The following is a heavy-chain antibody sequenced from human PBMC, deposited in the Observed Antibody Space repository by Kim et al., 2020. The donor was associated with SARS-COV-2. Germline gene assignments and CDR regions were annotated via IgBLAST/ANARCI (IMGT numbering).Heavy chain of an antibody. CDR2: INQDGSEK. Sequence: GGSLRLSCAASGFTFSSYWMTWVRQAPGKGLEWVASINQDGSEKKYVDSVKGRFTISIDNAKNSVYLHMYSLRVEDTAVYYCARGVTGTSPYYWGQGTRITVSS. D-gene: IGHD1-7*01. CDR3: ARGVTGTSPYY. V-gene: IGHV3-7*03. CDR1: GFTFSSYW. J-gene: IGHJ4*02.